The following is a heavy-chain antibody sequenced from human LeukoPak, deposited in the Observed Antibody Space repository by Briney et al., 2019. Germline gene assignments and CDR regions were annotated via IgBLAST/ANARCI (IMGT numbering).Heavy chain of an antibody. V-gene: IGHV3-15*07. CDR2: IKSKTDGGTT. Sequence: PGGSLRLFCAASGFTFSNAWMNWVRQAPGKGLEWVGRIKSKTDGGTTDYAAPVKGRFTISRDDSKNTLYLQMNSLKTEDTAVYYCTTGKRGPTYYYGMDVWGQGTTVTVSS. CDR3: TTGKRGPTYYYGMDV. CDR1: GFTFSNAW. J-gene: IGHJ6*02.